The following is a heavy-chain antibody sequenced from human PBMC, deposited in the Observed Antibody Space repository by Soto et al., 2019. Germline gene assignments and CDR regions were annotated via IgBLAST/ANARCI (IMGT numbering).Heavy chain of an antibody. J-gene: IGHJ6*02. CDR3: EREGENNNVWEHFFYGMDV. D-gene: IGHD3-16*01. V-gene: IGHV1-3*01. Sequence: ASVKVSCKSSGYRFTTRAVNWVRQAPGYGLEWMGWVKPANGNTRYSQKFQGRLSITRDTSANTIYMELTALSFEDTAVYFCEREGENNNVWEHFFYGMDVWGQGTTVTVSS. CDR2: VKPANGNT. CDR1: GYRFTTRA.